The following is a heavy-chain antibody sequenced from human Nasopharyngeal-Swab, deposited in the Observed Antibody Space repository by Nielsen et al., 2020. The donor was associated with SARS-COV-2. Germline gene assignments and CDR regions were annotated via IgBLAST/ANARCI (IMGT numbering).Heavy chain of an antibody. CDR2: ISWDGGST. V-gene: IGHV3-43*01. J-gene: IGHJ4*02. CDR1: GFTFDDYT. Sequence: GESLKISCAASGFTFDDYTMHWVRQAPGKGLEWVSLISWDGGSTYYADSVKGRFTISRDNSKNSLYLQMNSLRTEDTALYYCAKGGQDGAPYFDYWGQGTLVTVSS. CDR3: AKGGQDGAPYFDY. D-gene: IGHD2-15*01.